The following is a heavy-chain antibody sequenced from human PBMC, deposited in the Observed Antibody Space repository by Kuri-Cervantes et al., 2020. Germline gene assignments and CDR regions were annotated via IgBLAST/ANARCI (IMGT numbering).Heavy chain of an antibody. J-gene: IGHJ4*02. CDR2: INGGNGNT. D-gene: IGHD6-13*01. CDR1: GYTFISYA. V-gene: IGHV1-3*01. CDR3: ARGLNIAAAANY. Sequence: ASVKVSCKASGYTFISYAMHWVRQAPGQRLEWMGWINGGNGNTKYSQKFQGRVTITRDTSASTAYMELSSLRSEDTAVYYCARGLNIAAAANYWGQGTLVTVSS.